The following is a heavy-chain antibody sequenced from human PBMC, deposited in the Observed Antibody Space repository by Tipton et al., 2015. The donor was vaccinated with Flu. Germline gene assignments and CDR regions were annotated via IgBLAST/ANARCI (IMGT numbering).Heavy chain of an antibody. V-gene: IGHV3-30-3*01. Sequence: SLRLSCAASGFTFSSYAMHWVRQAPGKGLEWVAVISYDGSNKYYADSVKGRFTISRDNSKNTLYLQMNSLRAEDTAVYYCARDLDPPEDSSSSNYYYGMDVWGQGTTVTVSS. D-gene: IGHD6-6*01. J-gene: IGHJ6*02. CDR1: GFTFSSYA. CDR3: ARDLDPPEDSSSSNYYYGMDV. CDR2: ISYDGSNK.